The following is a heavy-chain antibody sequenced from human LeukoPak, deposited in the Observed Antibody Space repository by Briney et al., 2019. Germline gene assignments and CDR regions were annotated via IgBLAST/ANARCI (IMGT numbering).Heavy chain of an antibody. D-gene: IGHD2-2*01. CDR1: GFTFSSYG. CDR3: AKVNYYQPYF. V-gene: IGHV3-30*02. Sequence: TGGSLRLSCAASGFTFSSYGMHWVRQAPGKGLEWVAFIRYDGSNKYYADSVKGRFTISRDNSKNTLYLQMNSLRAEDTAVYYCAKVNYYQPYFWGQGTLVTVSS. J-gene: IGHJ4*02. CDR2: IRYDGSNK.